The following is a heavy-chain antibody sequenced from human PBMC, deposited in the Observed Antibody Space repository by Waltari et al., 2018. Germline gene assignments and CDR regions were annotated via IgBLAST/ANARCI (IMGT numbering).Heavy chain of an antibody. CDR3: ARVLGGYCSSTSCSGFDP. CDR2: ICSSSTYI. Sequence: EVQLVESGGGLVKPGGSLRLSCAASGFTFSSHSMHWVRQAPGKGLEWVSSICSSSTYIYYADSVKGRFTISRDNAKNSLYLQMNSLRAEDTAVYYCARVLGGYCSSTSCSGFDPWGQGTLVTVSS. CDR1: GFTFSSHS. J-gene: IGHJ5*02. D-gene: IGHD2-2*01. V-gene: IGHV3-21*01.